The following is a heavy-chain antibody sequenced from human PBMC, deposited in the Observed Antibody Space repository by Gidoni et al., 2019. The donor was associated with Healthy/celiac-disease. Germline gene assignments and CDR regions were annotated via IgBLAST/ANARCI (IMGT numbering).Heavy chain of an antibody. J-gene: IGHJ6*02. V-gene: IGHV3-21*01. D-gene: IGHD5-12*01. CDR1: GFTFSSYS. CDR3: ARDGGSGYDPPHVDV. Sequence: EVQLVESGGGLVKPGGSLRLSCPASGFTFSSYSMNWVRQAPGKGLEWVSSIRSSSSYIYYADSVKGRFTISRDNAKNSLYLKMNSLRAEDTAVYYCARDGGSGYDPPHVDVWGQGTTVTVSS. CDR2: IRSSSSYI.